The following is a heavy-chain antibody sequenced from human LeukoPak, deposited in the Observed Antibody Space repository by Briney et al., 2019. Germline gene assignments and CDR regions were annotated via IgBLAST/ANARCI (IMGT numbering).Heavy chain of an antibody. Sequence: SETLSLTCTVSGGSISSGGYYWSWIRQHPGKGLEWIGYIYYSGSTYYNPSLKSRVTISVDTSKNQFSLELSSVTAADTAVYYCARDVIPRRDGYNLLDYWGQGTLVTVSS. V-gene: IGHV4-31*03. J-gene: IGHJ4*02. CDR1: GGSISSGGYY. CDR2: IYYSGST. CDR3: ARDVIPRRDGYNLLDY. D-gene: IGHD5-24*01.